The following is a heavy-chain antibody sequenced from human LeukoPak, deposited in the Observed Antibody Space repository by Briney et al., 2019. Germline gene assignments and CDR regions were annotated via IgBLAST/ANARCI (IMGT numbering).Heavy chain of an antibody. CDR2: TYTSGRT. D-gene: IGHD3-22*01. Sequence: PPEPRSLTCTVSSRSISSYYRSWIRPPDGKGMEWNGRTYTSGRTNYIPSLKSRVTMSVDTSKNQFSLKLSSVTAADTAVYYCARTLYDSSGYYYYFDYWGQGALVTVCS. V-gene: IGHV4-4*07. J-gene: IGHJ4*02. CDR3: ARTLYDSSGYYYYFDY. CDR1: SRSISSYY.